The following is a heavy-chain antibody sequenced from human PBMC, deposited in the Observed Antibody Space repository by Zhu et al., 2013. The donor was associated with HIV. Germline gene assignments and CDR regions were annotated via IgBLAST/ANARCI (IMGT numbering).Heavy chain of an antibody. Sequence: QVQLVQSGAEVKKPGASVKVSCKASGYTFTGYYMHWVRQAPGQGLEWMGWINPNSGGTNYAQKFQGRVTMTRDTSISTAYMELSRLRSDDTAVYYCARFGYDFWSGYPEMLGDGYYYYGMDVWGQGTTVTVSS. CDR3: ARFGYDFWSGYPEMLGDGYYYYGMDV. CDR1: GYTFTGYY. CDR2: INPNSGGT. D-gene: IGHD3-3*01. J-gene: IGHJ6*02. V-gene: IGHV1-2*02.